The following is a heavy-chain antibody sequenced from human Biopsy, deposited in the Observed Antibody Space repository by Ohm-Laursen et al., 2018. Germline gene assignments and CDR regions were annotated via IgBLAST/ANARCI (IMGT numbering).Heavy chain of an antibody. CDR3: ARDDGFYARTSGMDV. CDR2: ISTSGTTR. J-gene: IGHJ6*02. CDR1: GFTFSDYY. Sequence: SLRLSCTASGFTFSDYYMNWIRQAPGKGLEWVSYISTSGTTRYYGDSVKGRFTVSRDNAENSLYLQMNSLRAEDTAVYYCARDDGFYARTSGMDVWGQGTTVTVSS. D-gene: IGHD2-8*01. V-gene: IGHV3-11*04.